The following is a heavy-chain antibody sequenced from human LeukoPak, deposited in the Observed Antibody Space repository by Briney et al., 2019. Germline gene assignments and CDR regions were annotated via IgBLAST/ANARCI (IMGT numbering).Heavy chain of an antibody. J-gene: IGHJ6*03. CDR3: AREVTDKYYYYYMDV. CDR1: GFTFSSYW. CDR2: IKQDGSEK. V-gene: IGHV3-7*01. D-gene: IGHD5-18*01. Sequence: GGSLRLSCAASGFTFSSYWMSWVRQAPGKGLEWVANIKQDGSEKYYVDSVKGRFTISRDNAKNSLYLQMNSLRAEDTAVYYCAREVTDKYYYYYMDVWGKGTTVTVSS.